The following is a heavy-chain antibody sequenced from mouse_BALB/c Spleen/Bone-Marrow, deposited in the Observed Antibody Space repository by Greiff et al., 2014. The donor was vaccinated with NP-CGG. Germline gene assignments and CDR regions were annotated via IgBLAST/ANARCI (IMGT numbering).Heavy chain of an antibody. Sequence: EVKLVESGGGLVQPGGSMKLSCVASGFTFSNYWMTWVRQSPEKGLEWVAEIRLKSNNYATHYAESVKGRFTISRDDSKGSVYLQMNNLRTEDTGIYYCTRVLRNFDYWGQGTTLTVSS. CDR1: GFTFSNYW. CDR2: IRLKSNNYAT. J-gene: IGHJ2*01. D-gene: IGHD1-1*01. V-gene: IGHV6-6*02. CDR3: TRVLRNFDY.